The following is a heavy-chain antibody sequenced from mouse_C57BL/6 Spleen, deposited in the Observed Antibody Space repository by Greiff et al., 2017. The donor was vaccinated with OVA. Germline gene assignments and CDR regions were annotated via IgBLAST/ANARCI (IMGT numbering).Heavy chain of an antibody. Sequence: VQLQQSGPELVKPGASVKISCKASGYTFTDYYMNWVKQSHGKSLEWIGDINPNNGGTSYNQKFKGKATLTVDKSSSTAYMELRSLTSEDSAVYYCAREGGVLGAYFDYWGQGTTLTVSS. CDR2: INPNNGGT. CDR1: GYTFTDYY. CDR3: AREGGVLGAYFDY. V-gene: IGHV1-26*01. D-gene: IGHD3-1*01. J-gene: IGHJ2*01.